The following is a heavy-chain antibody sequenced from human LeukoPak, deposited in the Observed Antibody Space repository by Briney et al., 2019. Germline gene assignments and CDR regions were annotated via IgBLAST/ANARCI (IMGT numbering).Heavy chain of an antibody. J-gene: IGHJ4*02. CDR1: GGFIGTYY. CDR3: ARGQLATAMGRDYFDY. Sequence: SETLSLTCTVSGGFIGTYYWSWIRQPAGNGLEWIGRIYTSGSTNYNPSLKSRLSMAVDTSNNQFSLKLTSVTAADTAVYYCARGQLATAMGRDYFDYWGQGTVVTVSS. V-gene: IGHV4-4*07. CDR2: IYTSGST. D-gene: IGHD5-18*01.